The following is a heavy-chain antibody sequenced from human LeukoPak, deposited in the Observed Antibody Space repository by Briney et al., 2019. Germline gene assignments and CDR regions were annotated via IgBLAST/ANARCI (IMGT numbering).Heavy chain of an antibody. J-gene: IGHJ4*02. CDR2: ISYDGGNK. V-gene: IGHV3-30*18. CDR3: AKDRGSGSYFGYFDY. CDR1: GFTFSSYG. Sequence: SGGSLRLSCAASGFTFSSYGMHWVRQAPGKGLEWVAVISYDGGNKYYADSVKGRFTISRDNSKNTLYLQMNSLRAEDTAVYYCAKDRGSGSYFGYFDYWGQGTLVTVSS. D-gene: IGHD1-26*01.